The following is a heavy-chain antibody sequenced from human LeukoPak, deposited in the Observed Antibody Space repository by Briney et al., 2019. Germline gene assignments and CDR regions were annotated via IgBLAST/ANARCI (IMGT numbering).Heavy chain of an antibody. D-gene: IGHD2-8*01. CDR2: ISTSGSTI. V-gene: IGHV3-11*04. J-gene: IGHJ4*02. CDR3: ARDTYSNGVCFDY. Sequence: TGGSLRLSCTASGFTFSDYYMSWIRLAPGKGLEWVSYISTSGSTIYYGDSVKGRFTISRDNAKNSLYLQINSLRAEDTAVYYCARDTYSNGVCFDYWGQGTLVTVSS. CDR1: GFTFSDYY.